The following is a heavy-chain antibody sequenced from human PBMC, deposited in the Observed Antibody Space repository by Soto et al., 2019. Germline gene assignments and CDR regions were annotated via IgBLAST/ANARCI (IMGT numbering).Heavy chain of an antibody. CDR1: GGTFSSYA. V-gene: IGHV1-69*06. Sequence: SVKVSCKASGGTFSSYAISWVRQAPGQGLEWMGGIIPIFGTANYAQKFQGRVTITADKSTSTAYMELSSLRSEDTAVYYCARGLRYDFWRGYFGYYYGMDVWGQGTTVTVSS. J-gene: IGHJ6*02. CDR3: ARGLRYDFWRGYFGYYYGMDV. D-gene: IGHD3-3*01. CDR2: IIPIFGTA.